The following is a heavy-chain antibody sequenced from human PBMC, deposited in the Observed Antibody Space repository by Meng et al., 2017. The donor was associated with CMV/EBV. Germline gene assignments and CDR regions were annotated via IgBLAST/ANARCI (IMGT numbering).Heavy chain of an antibody. CDR1: GFTFTSSA. CDR2: IVVGSGNT. CDR3: AADFGDYVVVAPYYYYGMDV. Sequence: SVKVSCKVSGFTFTSSAVQWVRQARGQRLEWIGWIVVGSGNTNYAQKFQERVTITRDMSTSTAYMELSSLRSEDTAVYYCAADFGDYVVVAPYYYYGMDVWGQGTTVTVSS. D-gene: IGHD2-15*01. V-gene: IGHV1-58*01. J-gene: IGHJ6*02.